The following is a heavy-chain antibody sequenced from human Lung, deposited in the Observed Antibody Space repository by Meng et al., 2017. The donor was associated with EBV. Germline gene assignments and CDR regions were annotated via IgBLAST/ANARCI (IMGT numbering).Heavy chain of an antibody. CDR3: ARGGPYPDSSGFHWYFDL. D-gene: IGHD3-22*01. V-gene: IGHV7-4-1*02. CDR1: GYTFINYA. Sequence: QVVLVQSGSELKKPGASVKVSCKASGYTFINYAINWVRQAPGQGLEWMGWINTHTGNPTYGQGFTGRFVLSSDTSVSTANLQISSLKAEDTAVYYCARGGPYPDSSGFHWYFDLWGRGTLVTVSS. CDR2: INTHTGNP. J-gene: IGHJ2*01.